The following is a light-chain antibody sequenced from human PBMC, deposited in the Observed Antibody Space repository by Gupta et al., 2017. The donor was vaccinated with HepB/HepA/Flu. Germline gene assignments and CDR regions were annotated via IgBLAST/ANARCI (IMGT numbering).Light chain of an antibody. CDR2: NKN. CDR3: AAWDDSLIFYV. CDR1: GCNIGSNT. J-gene: IGLJ1*01. V-gene: IGLV1-44*01. Sequence: QSVLTQPPSASGTHGQRVSLSCSRSGCNIGSNTVNWYRQLPGTAPKLLIYNKNERPSGVPDRFSGSKSGTSTSLAISGLQSEDEADFYCAAWDDSLIFYVFGTGTKVTVL.